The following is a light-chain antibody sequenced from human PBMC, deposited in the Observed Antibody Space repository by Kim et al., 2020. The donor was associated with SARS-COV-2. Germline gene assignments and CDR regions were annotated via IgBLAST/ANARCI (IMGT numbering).Light chain of an antibody. J-gene: IGLJ1*01. CDR1: SLRRYY. V-gene: IGLV3-19*01. CDR2: DKN. Sequence: SSELTQDPAVSVALGQTVRITCQGDSLRRYYASWYQQKPGQAPVLVMYDKNNRPSGIPDRFSGFSPGNTAVLTITGAQAADEADYFCNSRDRDSTGNLYVFGPGTKVTVL. CDR3: NSRDRDSTGNLYV.